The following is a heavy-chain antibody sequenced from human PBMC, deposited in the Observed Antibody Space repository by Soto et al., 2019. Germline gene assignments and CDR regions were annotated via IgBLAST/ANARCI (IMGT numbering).Heavy chain of an antibody. CDR3: AGHSYYYYGMDV. J-gene: IGHJ6*02. CDR1: GFTFSSHW. V-gene: IGHV3-7*05. Sequence: GGSLRLSCAASGFTFSSHWMSWVRQAPGKGLEWVANIKQDGSEKYYVDSVKGRFTISRDNAKNSLYLQMNSLRAEDTAVYYCAGHSYYYYGMDVWGQGTTVTVSS. CDR2: IKQDGSEK.